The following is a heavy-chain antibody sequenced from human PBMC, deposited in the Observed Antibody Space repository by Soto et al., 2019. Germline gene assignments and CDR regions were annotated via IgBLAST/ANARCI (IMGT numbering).Heavy chain of an antibody. CDR3: ARCRRNGSGSYPSKHAKFDP. J-gene: IGHJ5*02. Sequence: QVQLQQWGAGLLKPSETLSLTCAVYGGSFSGYYWSWIRQPPGKGLEGIGEINHSGCTNYNPSLKRRGTVALDSTKHQLSLMLSSVTAAYTAVCYCARCRRNGSGSYPSKHAKFDPWGKGTLVTVSS. D-gene: IGHD3-10*01. V-gene: IGHV4-34*01. CDR1: GGSFSGYY. CDR2: INHSGCT.